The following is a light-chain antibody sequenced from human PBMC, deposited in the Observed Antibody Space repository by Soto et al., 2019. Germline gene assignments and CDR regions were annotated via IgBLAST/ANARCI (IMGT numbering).Light chain of an antibody. CDR3: QQRSNWPRT. V-gene: IGKV3-11*01. CDR2: DAS. J-gene: IGKJ2*02. Sequence: EIVLTQSPATLSLSPGERATLSCRASQSVSSSLAWYQHKPGKAPRLLIYDASNTSTGIPARFSGSGSGTDFTLTISSLETEDGAVYYCQQRSNWPRTFGQGTKLEIK. CDR1: QSVSSS.